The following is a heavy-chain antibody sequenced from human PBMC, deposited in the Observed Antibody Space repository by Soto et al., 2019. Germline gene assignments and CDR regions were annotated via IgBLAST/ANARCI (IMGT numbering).Heavy chain of an antibody. V-gene: IGHV3-30*18. D-gene: IGHD6-6*01. J-gene: IGHJ6*03. CDR1: GFTFSSYG. CDR3: AKERVAARPRIYYYYYMDV. Sequence: TGGSLRLSCAASGFTFSSYGMHWVRQAPGKGLEWVAVISYDGSNKYYADSVKGRFTISRDNSKNTLYLQMNSLRAEDTAVYYCAKERVAARPRIYYYYYMDVWGKGTTVTVSS. CDR2: ISYDGSNK.